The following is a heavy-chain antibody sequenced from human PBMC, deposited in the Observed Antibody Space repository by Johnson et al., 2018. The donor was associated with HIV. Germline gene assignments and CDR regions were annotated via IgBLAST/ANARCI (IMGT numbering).Heavy chain of an antibody. CDR2: IRYDGSTK. V-gene: IGHV3-30*02. CDR3: AKLRWAPRAFDI. CDR1: GFTFSSYG. Sequence: QVQLVESGGGVVQPGRSLRLSCAASGFTFSSYGMHWVRQAPGKGLEWVAFIRYDGSTKYYGDSVKGRFTISRDNSKNTLYLQMNSLRAEDTAVYYCAKLRWAPRAFDIWGQGTMVTVSS. J-gene: IGHJ3*02. D-gene: IGHD4-23*01.